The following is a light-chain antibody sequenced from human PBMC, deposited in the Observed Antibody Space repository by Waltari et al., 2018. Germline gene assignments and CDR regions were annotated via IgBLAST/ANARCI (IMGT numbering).Light chain of an antibody. J-gene: IGLJ3*02. CDR3: SSFTSSSTWV. Sequence: QSALTQPASVSGSPGQSITISCTGTSSDVGGYNYVSWYQQHPGKAPKLMIYDVNNRPPGVSNRFSGSKSGNTASLTISGLQAEDEADYYCSSFTSSSTWVFGGGTKLTVL. V-gene: IGLV2-14*01. CDR1: SSDVGGYNY. CDR2: DVN.